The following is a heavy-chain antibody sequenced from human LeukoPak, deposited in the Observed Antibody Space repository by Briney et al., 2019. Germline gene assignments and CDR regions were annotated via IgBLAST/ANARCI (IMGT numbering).Heavy chain of an antibody. CDR2: IWYDGSNK. CDR1: GFTFSSYG. J-gene: IGHJ4*02. V-gene: IGHV3-33*01. Sequence: HPGRSLRLSCAASGFTFSSYGMHWVRQAPAKGLEWVAVIWYDGSNKYYADSVKGRFTISRDNSKNTLYLQMNSLRAEDTAVYYCARGQYYYDSSGYFDYWGQGTLVTVSS. CDR3: ARGQYYYDSSGYFDY. D-gene: IGHD3-22*01.